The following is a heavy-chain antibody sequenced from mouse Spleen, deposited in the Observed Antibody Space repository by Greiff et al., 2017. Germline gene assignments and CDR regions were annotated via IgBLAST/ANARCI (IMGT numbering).Heavy chain of an antibody. CDR2: INPNNGGT. CDR1: GYTFTDYN. CDR3: ALYDGYYAMDY. V-gene: IGHV1-18*01. J-gene: IGHJ4*01. D-gene: IGHD2-3*01. Sequence: EVQLQQSGPELVKPGASVKIPCKASGYTFTDYNMDWVKQSHGKSLEWIGDINPNNGGTIYNQKFKGKATLTVDKSSSTAYMELRSLTSEDTAVYYCALYDGYYAMDYWGQGTSVTVSS.